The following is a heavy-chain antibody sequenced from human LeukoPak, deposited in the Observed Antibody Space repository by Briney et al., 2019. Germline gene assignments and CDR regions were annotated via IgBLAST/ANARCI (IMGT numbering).Heavy chain of an antibody. CDR2: IHTSGST. Sequence: SETLSLTCTVSGVSISSYYWSWIRQPAGKGLEWIGRIHTSGSTSYNPSLKSRVTMSVDTSKNQFSLKLSSVTAADTAVYYCARSVVPAAPFDPWGQGTLVTVSS. V-gene: IGHV4-4*07. J-gene: IGHJ5*02. CDR1: GVSISSYY. D-gene: IGHD2-2*01. CDR3: ARSVVPAAPFDP.